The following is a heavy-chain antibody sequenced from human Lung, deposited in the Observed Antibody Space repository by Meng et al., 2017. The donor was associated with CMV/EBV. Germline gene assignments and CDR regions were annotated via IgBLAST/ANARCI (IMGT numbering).Heavy chain of an antibody. CDR3: ARSYNGKYYPPYYYYYYGMDV. D-gene: IGHD1-26*01. Sequence: GESLKISCTASGFYFSDYAMHWVRQAPGKGPEWVTFTHYDESEKYYADSVKGRFTISRDNSKKTLYLQMNSLRPEDTAVYYCARSYNGKYYPPYYYYYYGMDVWGQGTTVTSP. V-gene: IGHV3-30*02. CDR2: THYDESEK. J-gene: IGHJ6*02. CDR1: GFYFSDYA.